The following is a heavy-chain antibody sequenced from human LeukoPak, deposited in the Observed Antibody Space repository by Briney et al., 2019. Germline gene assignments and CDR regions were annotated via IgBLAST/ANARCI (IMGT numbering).Heavy chain of an antibody. CDR3: ARGSLWSFYYFDY. D-gene: IGHD5-18*01. V-gene: IGHV3-7*01. CDR2: IKQDGSEK. J-gene: IGHJ4*02. CDR1: GFTFSSYW. Sequence: PGGSLRLSCAASGFTFSSYWMSWVRQAPGKGLEWVANIKQDGSEKYYVDSVKGRFTISRDNAKNSLYLQMNSLRAEDTAVYYCARGSLWSFYYFDYWGQGTLVTVSS.